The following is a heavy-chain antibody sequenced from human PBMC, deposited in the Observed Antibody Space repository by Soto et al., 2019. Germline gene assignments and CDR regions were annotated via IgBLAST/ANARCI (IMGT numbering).Heavy chain of an antibody. CDR3: AKDQYYYGSGSNLFDY. J-gene: IGHJ4*02. Sequence: PGGSLRLSCAASGFTFSSYAMSWVRQAPGKGLEWVSAISGSGGSTYYADSVKGRFTISRDNSKNTLYLQMNSLRAEDTAVYYCAKDQYYYGSGSNLFDYWGQGTLVTVSS. CDR2: ISGSGGST. V-gene: IGHV3-23*01. CDR1: GFTFSSYA. D-gene: IGHD3-10*01.